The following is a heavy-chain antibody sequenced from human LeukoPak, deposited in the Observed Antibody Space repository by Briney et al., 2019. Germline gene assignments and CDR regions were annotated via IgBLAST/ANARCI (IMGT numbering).Heavy chain of an antibody. J-gene: IGHJ6*03. Sequence: SETLSLTCAVSGYSISSGYYWGWIRQPPGKGLGWIGSIYTSGSTNYNPSLKSRVTISVDTSKNQFSLKLSSVTAADTAVYYCARGSPYYYYYMDVWGKGTTVTVSS. CDR2: IYTSGST. CDR3: ARGSPYYYYYMDV. V-gene: IGHV4-38-2*01. CDR1: GYSISSGYY.